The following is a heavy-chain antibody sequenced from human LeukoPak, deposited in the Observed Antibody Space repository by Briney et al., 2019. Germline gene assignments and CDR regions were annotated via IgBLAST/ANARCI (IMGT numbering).Heavy chain of an antibody. CDR1: GYIFTSYF. Sequence: GASVKVSCKASGYIFTSYFMHWVRQAPGQGLEWMGLINPSGGSTSYAQKFQGRVTMTRDMSTSTVYMELSSLRSEDTAVYYCARDSEDTTMGPGYWGQGTLVTVSS. D-gene: IGHD5-18*01. J-gene: IGHJ4*02. CDR2: INPSGGST. CDR3: ARDSEDTTMGPGY. V-gene: IGHV1-46*01.